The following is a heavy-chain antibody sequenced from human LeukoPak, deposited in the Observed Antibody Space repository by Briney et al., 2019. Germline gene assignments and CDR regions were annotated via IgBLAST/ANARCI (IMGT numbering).Heavy chain of an antibody. V-gene: IGHV5-51*01. CDR1: GYRFTSYW. J-gene: IGHJ4*02. CDR3: ARTPWDDSPHFDY. D-gene: IGHD1-1*01. Sequence: GESLKISCKGSGYRFTSYWIGWVRQMPGKGLEWMGIIYPGDSDTRYSPSFQGQVTISADKSISTAYLQWSSLKASDTAMYYCARTPWDDSPHFDYWGQGTLVTVSS. CDR2: IYPGDSDT.